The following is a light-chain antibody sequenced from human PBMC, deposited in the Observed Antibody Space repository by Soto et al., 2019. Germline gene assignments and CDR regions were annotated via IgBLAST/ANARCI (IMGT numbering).Light chain of an antibody. CDR3: XQDINYTWK. CDR1: QGIGNA. J-gene: IGKJ1*01. Sequence: AIPITWCQSSLPPSVEKRVTISCRASQGIGNALGWYQQKPGKPPKVLIYGASNLQSGVPPRFSGRGSGTDXPAXXXRXXXXXXATYYCXQDINYTWKFGQGSKVDIK. CDR2: GAS. V-gene: IGKV1-6*01.